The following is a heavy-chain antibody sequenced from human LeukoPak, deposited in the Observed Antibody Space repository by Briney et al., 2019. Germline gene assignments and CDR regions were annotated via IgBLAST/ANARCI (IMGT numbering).Heavy chain of an antibody. D-gene: IGHD3-16*01. Sequence: PSQTLSLTCTVSGGXISSGDYYWSWIRQPPGKGLEWIGYIYYSGSTYYNPSLKSRVTISVDTSKNQFSLKLSSVTAADTAVYYCARRGRTAGQVQSFDYWGQGTLVTVSS. CDR3: ARRGRTAGQVQSFDY. CDR1: GGXISSGDYY. CDR2: IYYSGST. J-gene: IGHJ4*02. V-gene: IGHV4-30-4*01.